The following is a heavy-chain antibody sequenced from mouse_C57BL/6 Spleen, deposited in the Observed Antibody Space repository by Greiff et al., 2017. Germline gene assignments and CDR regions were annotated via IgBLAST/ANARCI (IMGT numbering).Heavy chain of an antibody. Sequence: QVQLQQPGAELVKPGASVKLSCKASGYTFTSYWMHWVKQRPGRGLEWIGRIDPNSGGTKYNEKFKSKATLTVDKPSSTAYMQLSSLTSEDSAVYYCARPIVITTVVAPYYAMDYWGQGTSVTVSS. J-gene: IGHJ4*01. CDR3: ARPIVITTVVAPYYAMDY. CDR1: GYTFTSYW. CDR2: IDPNSGGT. D-gene: IGHD1-1*01. V-gene: IGHV1-72*01.